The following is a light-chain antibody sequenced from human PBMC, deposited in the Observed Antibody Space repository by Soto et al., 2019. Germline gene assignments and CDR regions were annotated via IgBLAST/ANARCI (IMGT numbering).Light chain of an antibody. CDR1: SSDVGGHNY. J-gene: IGLJ1*01. V-gene: IGLV2-8*01. Sequence: ALTQPPSAAGSPGQSVTISCTGTSSDVGGHNYVSWYQQHPGKAPKLMIYDVSKRPSGVPDRFSGSKSGNTASLTVSGLQAEDEADYYCSSYAGSNNLYVFGTGTKLTVL. CDR3: SSYAGSNNLYV. CDR2: DVS.